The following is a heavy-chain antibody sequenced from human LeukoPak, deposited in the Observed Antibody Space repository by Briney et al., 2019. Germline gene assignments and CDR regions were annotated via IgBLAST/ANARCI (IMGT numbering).Heavy chain of an antibody. CDR3: ARTYYYDSSGYYSAH. D-gene: IGHD3-22*01. CDR1: GGSISSSSYY. J-gene: IGHJ1*01. V-gene: IGHV4-39*07. CDR2: IYYSGST. Sequence: SETLSLTCTVSGGSISSSSYYWGWIRQPPGKGLEWIGCIYYSGSTYYNPSLKSRVTISVDTSKNQFSLKLSSVTAADTAVYYCARTYYYDSSGYYSAHWGQGTLVTVSS.